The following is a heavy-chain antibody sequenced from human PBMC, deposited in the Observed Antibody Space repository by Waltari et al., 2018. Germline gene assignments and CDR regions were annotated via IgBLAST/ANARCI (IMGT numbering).Heavy chain of an antibody. J-gene: IGHJ4*02. D-gene: IGHD1-7*01. V-gene: IGHV3-21*01. CDR1: GFTFSSYS. CDR3: ARVEGETGTTKD. CDR2: ISSSSSYI. Sequence: EVQLVESGGGLVKPGGSLRLSCAASGFTFSSYSMNWVRQAPGKGLEWVSSISSSSSYIYYADSVKGRFTISRDNAKNSLYLQMNSLRAEDTAVYYCARVEGETGTTKDWGQGTLVTVSS.